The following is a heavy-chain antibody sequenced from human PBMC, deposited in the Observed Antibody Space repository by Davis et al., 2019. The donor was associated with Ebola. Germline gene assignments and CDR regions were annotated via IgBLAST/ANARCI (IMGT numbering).Heavy chain of an antibody. CDR2: ITANGANT. D-gene: IGHD6-6*01. Sequence: GESLKISCAASGFTFSNYALAWVRQAPAKGLDWVATITANGANTYYADSVQGRFIISRDNSKNTVYLQMNSLRADDTAVYYCARDSSDAALYRMDVWGQGTTVTVSS. J-gene: IGHJ6*02. V-gene: IGHV3-23*01. CDR3: ARDSSDAALYRMDV. CDR1: GFTFSNYA.